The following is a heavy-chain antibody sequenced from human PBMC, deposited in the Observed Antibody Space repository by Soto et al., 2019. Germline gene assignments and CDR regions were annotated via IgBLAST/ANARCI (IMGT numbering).Heavy chain of an antibody. J-gene: IGHJ3*02. V-gene: IGHV3-21*01. CDR1: GFTFSSYS. Sequence: EVQLVESGGGLVKPGGSLRLSCAASGFTFSSYSMNWVRQAPGKGLEWVSSISSSSSYIYYADSVKGRFTISRDNAKNTLYLQMNSLGAEDTGVYYCARAEQNLPEKSACAFEILGQVTMVTVSS. D-gene: IGHD3-3*01. CDR2: ISSSSSYI. CDR3: ARAEQNLPEKSACAFEI.